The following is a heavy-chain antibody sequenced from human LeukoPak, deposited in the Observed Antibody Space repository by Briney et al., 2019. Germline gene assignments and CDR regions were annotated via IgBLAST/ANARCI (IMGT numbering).Heavy chain of an antibody. D-gene: IGHD5-18*01. CDR1: GFTFSSYG. V-gene: IGHV3-30*18. CDR2: ISYDGSNK. J-gene: IGHJ6*02. CDR3: AKDRDTAMVPYHYYGMDV. Sequence: PGRSLRLSCAASGFTFSSYGMHWVRQAPGKGLEWVAVISYDGSNKYYADSVKGRFTISRDNSKNTLYLQMISLRAEDTAVYYCAKDRDTAMVPYHYYGMDVWGQGTTVTVSS.